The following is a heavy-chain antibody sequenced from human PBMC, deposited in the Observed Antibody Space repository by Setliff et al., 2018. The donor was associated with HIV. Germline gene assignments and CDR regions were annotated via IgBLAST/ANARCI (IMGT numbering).Heavy chain of an antibody. Sequence: ASVKVSCKASGYTFTRYGISGVRQAPGQGLEWMGWISAYNGNTNYAEKLQGRVTITTDTSTSTGYMELRSLRSDDTAVYYCARGQYSSSSGAFDYWGQGTLVTVSS. CDR1: GYTFTRYG. J-gene: IGHJ4*02. V-gene: IGHV1-18*01. CDR3: ARGQYSSSSGAFDY. D-gene: IGHD6-6*01. CDR2: ISAYNGNT.